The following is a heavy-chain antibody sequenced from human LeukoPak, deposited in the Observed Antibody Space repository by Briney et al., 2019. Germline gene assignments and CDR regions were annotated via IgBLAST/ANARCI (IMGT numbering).Heavy chain of an antibody. J-gene: IGHJ4*02. CDR1: GFTVSSNY. CDR3: AKNGSYEFGIVDY. D-gene: IGHD1-26*01. Sequence: GGSLRLSCAASGFTVSSNYMSWVRQAPGKGLEWASVIYSGGTTYYADSVKGRFTISRDNSKNTLYLQMNSLRAEDTAVYYCAKNGSYEFGIVDYWGQGTLVTVSS. CDR2: IYSGGTT. V-gene: IGHV3-53*01.